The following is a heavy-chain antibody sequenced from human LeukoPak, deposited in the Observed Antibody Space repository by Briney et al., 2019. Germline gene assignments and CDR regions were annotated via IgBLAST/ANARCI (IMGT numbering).Heavy chain of an antibody. CDR2: ISDSGSNI. V-gene: IGHV3-11*04. Sequence: GGSLRLSCAASGFIFSDYYMGWIRQAPGRGLEWVSYISDSGSNIYYTDSVKGRFTISRDNAKTSLNLQMNSLRAEDTAVYYCARDLSGVTGYTYGRGIDYWGQGTLVTVSS. J-gene: IGHJ4*02. CDR1: GFIFSDYY. D-gene: IGHD5-18*01. CDR3: ARDLSGVTGYTYGRGIDY.